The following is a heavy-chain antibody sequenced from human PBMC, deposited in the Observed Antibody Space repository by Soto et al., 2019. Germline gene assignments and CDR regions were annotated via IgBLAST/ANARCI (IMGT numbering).Heavy chain of an antibody. J-gene: IGHJ4*02. CDR1: GFTFSDYY. Sequence: QVQLVESGGCLVKPGGSLRLSCAASGFTFSDYYMTWIRQAPGKGLDWISCISSGGSIISYADSVKGRFTISRDNAKNSLYLEMDSPRAEDTALYYCARVTHDYGDHVDYWGQGTLVTVSS. D-gene: IGHD4-17*01. V-gene: IGHV3-11*01. CDR2: ISSGGSII. CDR3: ARVTHDYGDHVDY.